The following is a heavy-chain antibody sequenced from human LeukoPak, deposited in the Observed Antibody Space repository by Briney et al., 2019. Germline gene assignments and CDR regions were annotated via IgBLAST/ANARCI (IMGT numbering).Heavy chain of an antibody. CDR2: IYHSGST. J-gene: IGHJ4*02. D-gene: IGHD5-18*01. V-gene: IGHV4-4*02. CDR1: GGSISSSNW. Sequence: SETLSLTCAVSGGSISSSNWWSWVRQPPGKGLEWIGEIYHSGSTNYNPSLKSRVTISVDKSKNQFSLELSSVTAADTAVYYCASYSYGLTGPFDYWGQGTLVTVSS. CDR3: ASYSYGLTGPFDY.